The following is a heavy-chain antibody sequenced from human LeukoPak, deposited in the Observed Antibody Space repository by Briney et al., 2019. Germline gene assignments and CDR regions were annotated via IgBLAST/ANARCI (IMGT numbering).Heavy chain of an antibody. CDR2: ISGSGAST. D-gene: IGHD2-21*01. CDR1: GFTLSSYA. V-gene: IGHV3-23*01. CDR3: AKEVIPEDY. Sequence: GWSLRLSCPASGFTLSSYAMSWLRQAPGKGLEWVSAISGSGASTYYADSVKGRFTISTDNSKNTLYLQMNSLRAEDTAVYYCAKEVIPEDYWGHGTLVTVSS. J-gene: IGHJ4*01.